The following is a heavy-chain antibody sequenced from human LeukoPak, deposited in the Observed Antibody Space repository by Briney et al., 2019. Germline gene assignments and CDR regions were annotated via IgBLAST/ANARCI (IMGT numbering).Heavy chain of an antibody. Sequence: GASVKVSCTASGYTFTSYGISWVRQAPGQGLEWMGWISAYNGNTNYAQKLQGRVTMTTDTSTSTAYMELRSLRSDDTAVYYCAREGAYDILTGYGSAFDIWGQGTMVTVSS. CDR3: AREGAYDILTGYGSAFDI. V-gene: IGHV1-18*01. J-gene: IGHJ3*02. CDR2: ISAYNGNT. D-gene: IGHD3-9*01. CDR1: GYTFTSYG.